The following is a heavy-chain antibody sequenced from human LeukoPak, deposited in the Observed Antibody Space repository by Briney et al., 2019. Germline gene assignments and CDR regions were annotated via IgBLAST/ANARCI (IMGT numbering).Heavy chain of an antibody. D-gene: IGHD3-3*01. V-gene: IGHV3-7*01. J-gene: IGHJ4*02. CDR3: ARDRSTDFWSGYYTNYFDY. CDR2: IKEDGSEK. CDR1: GFTFTTYW. Sequence: PGGSLRLSCAASGFTFTTYWLGWVRQPPGTGLEWVANIKEDGSEKYYVDSVKGRFTISRDNAKNSLYLQMNSLRAEDTAVYYCARDRSTDFWSGYYTNYFDYWGQGTLVTVSS.